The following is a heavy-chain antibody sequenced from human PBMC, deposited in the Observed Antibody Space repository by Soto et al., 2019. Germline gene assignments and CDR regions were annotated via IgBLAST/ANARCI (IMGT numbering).Heavy chain of an antibody. V-gene: IGHV3-74*01. Sequence: PGGSLRLSCAASGFAFSSYWMHWVRQAPGKGLVWVSRINSDGSMTNYADSVRGRFTISGDNAENTLYLQMNSLRAEDTAVYYCARLKAGTAAFDYWGQGTLVTVSS. CDR1: GFAFSSYW. D-gene: IGHD6-19*01. J-gene: IGHJ4*02. CDR2: INSDGSMT. CDR3: ARLKAGTAAFDY.